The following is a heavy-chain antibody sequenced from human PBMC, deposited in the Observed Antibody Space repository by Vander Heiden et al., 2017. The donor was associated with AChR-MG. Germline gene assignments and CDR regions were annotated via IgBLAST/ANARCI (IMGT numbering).Heavy chain of an antibody. CDR1: GFTFRSYA. CDR2: ITYDGSNK. CDR3: ARDPSKYSSSWLFDY. Sequence: VQLVASGGGVVQPGRSLSLSCAASGFTFRSYAMHWVSQAQGKGLEWVAVITYDGSNKYYADSVKGRFTISRDNSKNTLYLQMNSLRAEDTAVYYCARDPSKYSSSWLFDYWGQGTLVTVSS. V-gene: IGHV3-30-3*01. D-gene: IGHD6-13*01. J-gene: IGHJ4*02.